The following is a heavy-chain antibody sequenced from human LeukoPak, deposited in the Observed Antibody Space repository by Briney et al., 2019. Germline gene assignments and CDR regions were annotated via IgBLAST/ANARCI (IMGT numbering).Heavy chain of an antibody. CDR3: IKDMGFDLLKDAFDV. D-gene: IGHD1-26*01. CDR1: GFSLDDYA. Sequence: PGGSLRLSCAGAGFSLDDYAMHWVRQPPGKGLEWVSSISWDSGNMAYADSVKGRFTIPRDNAKNSLFLQMNSLRAEDTALYYCIKDMGFDLLKDAFDVWGQGTMVTVSS. J-gene: IGHJ3*01. V-gene: IGHV3-9*01. CDR2: ISWDSGNM.